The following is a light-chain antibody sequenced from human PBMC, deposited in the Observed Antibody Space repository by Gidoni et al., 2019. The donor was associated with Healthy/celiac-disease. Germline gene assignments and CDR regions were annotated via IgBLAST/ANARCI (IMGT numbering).Light chain of an antibody. J-gene: IGKJ1*01. Sequence: DIQMPQSPSSLSASVGDRVTITCRASQSISSNLNWYQQKPGKAPKLLIYAASSLQSGVPSRFSGSGSGTDFTLTISSLQPEDVATNYCQQSYSTPWTFGQGIKVEIK. CDR1: QSISSN. CDR2: AAS. V-gene: IGKV1-39*01. CDR3: QQSYSTPWT.